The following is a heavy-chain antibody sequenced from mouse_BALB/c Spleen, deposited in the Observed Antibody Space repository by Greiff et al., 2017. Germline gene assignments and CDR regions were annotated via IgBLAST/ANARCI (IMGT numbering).Heavy chain of an antibody. CDR1: GFSLTDYG. CDR2: IWGGGST. J-gene: IGHJ4*01. CDR3: AKHRGYYRYDGDAMDY. D-gene: IGHD2-14*01. V-gene: IGHV2-6-5*01. Sequence: VQVVESGPGLVAPSQSLSITCTVSGFSLTDYGVSWIRQPPGKGLEWLGVIWGGGSTYYNSALKSRLSISKDNSKSQVFLKMNSLQTDDTAMYYCAKHRGYYRYDGDAMDYWGQGTSVTVSS.